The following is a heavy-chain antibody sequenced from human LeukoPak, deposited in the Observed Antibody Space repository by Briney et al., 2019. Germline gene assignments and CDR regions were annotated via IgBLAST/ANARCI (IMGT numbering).Heavy chain of an antibody. CDR2: INPNSGGT. CDR3: ARDPTYIAAAGNVHHYYYMDV. D-gene: IGHD6-13*01. J-gene: IGHJ6*03. Sequence: ASVKVSCKASGYTFTGYYMHWVRQAPGQGLEWMGWINPNSGGTNCAQKFQGRVTMTRDTSISTAYMELSRLRSDDTAVYYCARDPTYIAAAGNVHHYYYMDVWGKGTTVTVSS. CDR1: GYTFTGYY. V-gene: IGHV1-2*02.